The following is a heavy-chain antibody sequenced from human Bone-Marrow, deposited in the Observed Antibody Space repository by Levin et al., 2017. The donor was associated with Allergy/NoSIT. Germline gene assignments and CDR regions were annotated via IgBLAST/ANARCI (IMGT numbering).Heavy chain of an antibody. J-gene: IGHJ6*02. Sequence: GGSLRLSCAASGFTFSGYWMSWVRQGPGKGLEWVADINRDGSVKYYLDSVKGRFTISRDNAKNSLYLQMSSLRAEDTAVYYCARDYYGSGRIHAMDVWGQGTTVTVSS. CDR1: GFTFSGYW. D-gene: IGHD3-10*01. CDR2: INRDGSVK. V-gene: IGHV3-7*04. CDR3: ARDYYGSGRIHAMDV.